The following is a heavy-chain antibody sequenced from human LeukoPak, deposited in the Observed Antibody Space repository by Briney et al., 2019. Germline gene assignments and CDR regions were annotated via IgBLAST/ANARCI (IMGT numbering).Heavy chain of an antibody. Sequence: PGGSLRLSCAASGFTFSSYSMNWVRQAPGKGLEWVSSISSSSSYIYYADSVKGRFTISRDSAKNSLYLQMNSLRAEDTAVYYCARAGDHYYGSGSYYNRYYYGMDVWGQGTTVTVSS. CDR3: ARAGDHYYGSGSYYNRYYYGMDV. V-gene: IGHV3-21*01. CDR1: GFTFSSYS. J-gene: IGHJ6*02. D-gene: IGHD3-10*01. CDR2: ISSSSSYI.